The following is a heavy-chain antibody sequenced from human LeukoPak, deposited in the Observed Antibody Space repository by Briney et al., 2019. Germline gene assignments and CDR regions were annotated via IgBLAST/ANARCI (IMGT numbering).Heavy chain of an antibody. D-gene: IGHD3-22*01. V-gene: IGHV3-7*01. CDR3: ARPFYYYDNRPFDH. J-gene: IGHJ4*02. Sequence: PGGSLRLSCAASGFTFSSYWMSWVRQAPGKGLEWVANIKQDGSEKYYVDSVKGRFTISRDNAKNSLYLQMNSLRAEDTAVYYCARPFYYYDNRPFDHRGQGNLVTVSS. CDR2: IKQDGSEK. CDR1: GFTFSSYW.